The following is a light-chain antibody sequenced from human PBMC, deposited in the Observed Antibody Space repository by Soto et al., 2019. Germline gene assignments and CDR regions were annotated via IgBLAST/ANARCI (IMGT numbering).Light chain of an antibody. CDR1: QSISTF. Sequence: DIQMTQSPSSLSASVGDRVSVTCRASQSISTFLNWYQQRPGEAPKLLIYAASSLQSGVHSRFSVSGSGADFTLTIGSLQPEDFATYYCQQSYTTPRTFGQGTKVEVK. CDR2: AAS. V-gene: IGKV1-39*01. J-gene: IGKJ1*01. CDR3: QQSYTTPRT.